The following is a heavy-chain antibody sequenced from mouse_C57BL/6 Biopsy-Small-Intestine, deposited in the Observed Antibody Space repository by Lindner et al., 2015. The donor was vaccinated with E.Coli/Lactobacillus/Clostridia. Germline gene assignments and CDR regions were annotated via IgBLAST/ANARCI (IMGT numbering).Heavy chain of an antibody. D-gene: IGHD2-3*01. CDR1: GYTFTSDG. CDR3: ARPFDGYYLDY. CDR2: IYPRSGKT. J-gene: IGHJ2*01. V-gene: IGHV1-81*01. Sequence: VQLQESGAELARPGASVKLSCKASGYTFTSDGISWVKQRTGQGLEWIGEIYPRSGKTYYNEESKGRTTLTADKSSNTAYMELRSLTSEDSAVYFCARPFDGYYLDYWGQGTTLTVSS.